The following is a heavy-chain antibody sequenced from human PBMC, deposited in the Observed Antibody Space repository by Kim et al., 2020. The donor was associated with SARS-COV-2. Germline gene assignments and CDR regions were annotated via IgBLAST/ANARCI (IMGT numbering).Heavy chain of an antibody. V-gene: IGHV3-33*06. Sequence: GGSLRLSCAASGFTFSSYGMHWVRQAPGKGLEWVAVIWYDGSNKYYADSVKGRFTISRDNSKNTLYLQMNSLRAEDTAVYYCAKDLNTYCSGGSCYFPQSHGMDVWGQGTTVTVSS. CDR3: AKDLNTYCSGGSCYFPQSHGMDV. D-gene: IGHD2-15*01. CDR2: IWYDGSNK. J-gene: IGHJ6*02. CDR1: GFTFSSYG.